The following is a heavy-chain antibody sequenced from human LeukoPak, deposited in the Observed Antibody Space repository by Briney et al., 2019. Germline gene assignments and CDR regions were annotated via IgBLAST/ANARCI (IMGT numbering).Heavy chain of an antibody. D-gene: IGHD6-19*01. CDR3: AKDSSGWYWSGMDV. Sequence: PGGSLRLSCAASGFTFSSYGMHWVRQAPVKGLEWVAVIPYDGSNKDYEDSVKGRFTISRDNSKNTLYLQMNSLRAEDTAVYYCAKDSSGWYWSGMDVWGQGTTVTVSS. J-gene: IGHJ6*02. CDR1: GFTFSSYG. CDR2: IPYDGSNK. V-gene: IGHV3-30*18.